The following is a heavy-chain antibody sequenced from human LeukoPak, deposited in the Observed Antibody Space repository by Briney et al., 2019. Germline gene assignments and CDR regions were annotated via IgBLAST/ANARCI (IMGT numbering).Heavy chain of an antibody. D-gene: IGHD3-9*01. CDR1: GFTFSSSE. Sequence: PGGSLRLSCAASGFTFSSSEMYWVRQAPGKGLEWVSYISTTGNTKYYADSVQGRFTVSRDNGQSLLFLQMNSLRAGDTAIYYCARVFVSGYDVLTGYFRAFDYWGQGALDTVSS. V-gene: IGHV3-48*03. J-gene: IGHJ4*02. CDR2: ISTTGNTK. CDR3: ARVFVSGYDVLTGYFRAFDY.